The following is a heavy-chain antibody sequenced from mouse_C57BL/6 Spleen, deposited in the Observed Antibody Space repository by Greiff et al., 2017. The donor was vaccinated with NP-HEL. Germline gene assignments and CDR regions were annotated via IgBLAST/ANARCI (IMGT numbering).Heavy chain of an antibody. V-gene: IGHV8-12*01. J-gene: IGHJ1*03. CDR2: IYWDDDK. Sequence: QVTLKVSGPGILQSSQTLSLTCSFSGFSLSTSGMGVSWIRQPSGKGLEWLAHIYWDDDKRYNPSLKSRLTISKDTSRNQVFLQITSVDSADTATYYCARIARGTTVVHWYFDVWGTGTTVTVSS. D-gene: IGHD1-1*01. CDR1: GFSLSTSGMG. CDR3: ARIARGTTVVHWYFDV.